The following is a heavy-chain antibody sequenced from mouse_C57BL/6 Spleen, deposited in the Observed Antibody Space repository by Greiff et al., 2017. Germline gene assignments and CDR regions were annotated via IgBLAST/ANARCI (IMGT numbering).Heavy chain of an antibody. CDR3: ARDGYYSYYFDY. CDR2: INPSNGGT. Sequence: QVQLKQPGTELVKPGASVKLSCKASGYTFTSYWMHWVKQRPGQGLEWIGNINPSNGGTNYNEKFKSKATLTVDKSSSTAYMQLSSLTSEDSAVYYGARDGYYSYYFDYWGQGTTLTVSS. J-gene: IGHJ2*01. CDR1: GYTFTSYW. D-gene: IGHD2-3*01. V-gene: IGHV1-53*01.